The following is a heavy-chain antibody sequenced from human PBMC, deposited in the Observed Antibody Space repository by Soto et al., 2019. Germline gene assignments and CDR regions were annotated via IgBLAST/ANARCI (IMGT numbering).Heavy chain of an antibody. CDR3: AAGYTTGLDAFDI. Sequence: GESLKISCKGSGYNFANYWIGWVRQMPGKGLEWMGMIFPGDSDTKNSPSLQGQITMSVDKSDSSAYLQWRRLKASDTGMYYCAAGYTTGLDAFDIWGQGTMVTVSS. CDR2: IFPGDSDT. J-gene: IGHJ3*02. D-gene: IGHD6-13*01. V-gene: IGHV5-51*01. CDR1: GYNFANYW.